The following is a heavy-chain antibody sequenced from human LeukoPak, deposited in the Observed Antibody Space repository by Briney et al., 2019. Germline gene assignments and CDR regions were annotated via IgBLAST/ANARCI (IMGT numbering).Heavy chain of an antibody. CDR3: AKLGRSPFDAFDI. D-gene: IGHD1-26*01. CDR2: ISYDGSNK. J-gene: IGHJ3*02. V-gene: IGHV3-30*18. CDR1: GFTFSSYG. Sequence: QPGGSLRLSCAASGFTFSSYGMHWVRQAPGKGLEWVAVISYDGSNKYYADSVKGRFTISRDNSKNTLYLQMNSLRAEDTAVYYCAKLGRSPFDAFDIWGQGTMVTVSS.